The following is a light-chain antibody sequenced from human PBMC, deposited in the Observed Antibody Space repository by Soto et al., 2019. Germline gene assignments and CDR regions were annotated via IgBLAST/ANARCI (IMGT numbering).Light chain of an antibody. CDR2: DVS. CDR3: CSYAGSYTFVV. CDR1: SSDVGGYNY. Sequence: QSALTQPRSVSGSPGPSVTISCTGTSSDVGGYNYVSWYQQHPGKAPKLMIYDVSKRPSGVPDRFSGSKSGNTASLTISGLQAEDEADYCCCSYAGSYTFVVFGGGTKVTVL. V-gene: IGLV2-11*01. J-gene: IGLJ2*01.